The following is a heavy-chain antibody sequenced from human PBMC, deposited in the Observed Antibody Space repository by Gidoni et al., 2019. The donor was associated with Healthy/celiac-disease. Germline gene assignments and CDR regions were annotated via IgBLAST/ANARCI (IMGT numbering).Heavy chain of an antibody. CDR2: TRNKANSYTT. D-gene: IGHD5-12*01. CDR3: ARAAGGYDYDMLYYYYYYMDV. Sequence: EVQLVESGGGLVQPGGSLRLSCAASGFTFSDHYMDWVRQAPGKGLEWVGRTRNKANSYTTEYAASVKGRFTISRDDSKNSLYLQMNSLKTEDTAVYYCARAAGGYDYDMLYYYYYYMDVWGKGTTVTVSS. J-gene: IGHJ6*03. V-gene: IGHV3-72*01. CDR1: GFTFSDHY.